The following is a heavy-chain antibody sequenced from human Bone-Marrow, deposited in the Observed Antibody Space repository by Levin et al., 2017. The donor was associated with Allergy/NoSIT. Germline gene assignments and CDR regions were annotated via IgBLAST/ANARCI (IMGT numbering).Heavy chain of an antibody. D-gene: IGHD1-14*01. V-gene: IGHV6-1*01. CDR1: GDSVSSSVSA. J-gene: IGHJ5*02. Sequence: SQTLSLTCDISGDSVSSSVSAWNWIRQSPSRGLEWLGRTFYRSTWIHDYAVSVKGRIAINPDTSKNQFSLQLNSLTPEDTAMYYCARNLHTGFDPWGQGTLVIVSS. CDR3: ARNLHTGFDP. CDR2: TFYRSTWIH.